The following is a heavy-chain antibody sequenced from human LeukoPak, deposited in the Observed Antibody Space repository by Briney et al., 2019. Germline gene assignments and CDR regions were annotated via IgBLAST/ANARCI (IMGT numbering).Heavy chain of an antibody. CDR2: ISSSSSTI. CDR3: ARDRGGSYSAIDY. D-gene: IGHD1-26*01. CDR1: GFTFSSYS. V-gene: IGHV3-48*01. Sequence: GGSLRLSCAASGFTFSSYSMNWVRQAPGKGREWVSFISSSSSTIYYADSVKGRFTISRDNAKNSLYLQMNSLRAEDTAVYYCARDRGGSYSAIDYWGQGTLVTVSS. J-gene: IGHJ4*02.